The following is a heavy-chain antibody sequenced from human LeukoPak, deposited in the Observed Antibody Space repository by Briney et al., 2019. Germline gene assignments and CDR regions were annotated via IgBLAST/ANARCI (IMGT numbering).Heavy chain of an antibody. Sequence: GGSLRLSCAASGFTVSSNYMSWVRQAPGKGLEWVSVIYSGGSTYYADSVKGRFTISRDNSKNTLYLQMNSLRAEDTAVYYCARSSLVAAYYYYGMDVWGQGTTVTVSS. J-gene: IGHJ6*02. CDR2: IYSGGST. CDR3: ARSSLVAAYYYYGMDV. CDR1: GFTVSSNY. V-gene: IGHV3-53*01. D-gene: IGHD2-15*01.